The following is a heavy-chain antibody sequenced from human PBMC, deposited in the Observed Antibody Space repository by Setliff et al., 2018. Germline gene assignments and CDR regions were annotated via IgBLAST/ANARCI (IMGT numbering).Heavy chain of an antibody. Sequence: PGGSLRLSCAASAFTFSSYSMNWVRQAPGKGLEWVSSISSSSSYIYYADSVKGRFTISRDNAKNSLYLQMNSLRAEDTAVYYCARDYTYYDFWSGPSSDAFDIWGQGTMVTVSS. J-gene: IGHJ3*02. CDR3: ARDYTYYDFWSGPSSDAFDI. D-gene: IGHD3-3*01. CDR2: ISSSSSYI. CDR1: AFTFSSYS. V-gene: IGHV3-21*01.